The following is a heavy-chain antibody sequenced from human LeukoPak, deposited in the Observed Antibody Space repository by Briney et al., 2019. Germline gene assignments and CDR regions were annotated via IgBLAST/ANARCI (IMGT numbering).Heavy chain of an antibody. CDR3: ARPRGDCSSTSCSPLDY. D-gene: IGHD2-2*01. J-gene: IGHJ4*02. CDR1: GYIFNTYW. Sequence: GESLKISCKGSGYIFNTYWIGWVRQMPGKGLEWMGIIFPGDSDTTYSPSFQGQVTISVDKSTTTAYLQWSSLKASDTAMYYCARPRGDCSSTSCSPLDYWGQGTLVTVSS. CDR2: IFPGDSDT. V-gene: IGHV5-51*01.